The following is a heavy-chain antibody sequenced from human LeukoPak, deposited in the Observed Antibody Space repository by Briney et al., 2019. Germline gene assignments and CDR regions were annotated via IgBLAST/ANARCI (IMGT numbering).Heavy chain of an antibody. CDR3: ARHRNWFDP. D-gene: IGHD1-14*01. J-gene: IGHJ5*02. V-gene: IGHV4-34*01. Sequence: PSETLSLTCAVYGGSFSGYYWSWIRQPPGKGLEWIGEINHSGSTNYNPSLKSRVTITVDTSKNQFSLKLSSVTAADTAVYYCARHRNWFDPWGQGALVTVSS. CDR2: INHSGST. CDR1: GGSFSGYY.